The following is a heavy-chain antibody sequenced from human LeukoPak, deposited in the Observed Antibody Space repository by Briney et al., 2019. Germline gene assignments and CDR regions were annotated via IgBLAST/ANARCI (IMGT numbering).Heavy chain of an antibody. CDR2: INPNSGGT. D-gene: IGHD4-17*01. CDR1: GYTFTGYY. V-gene: IGHV1-2*04. Sequence: ASVKVSCKASGYTFTGYYMHWVRQAPGQGLEWMGWINPNSGGTNYAQKFQGWVTMTRDTSISTAYMELSRLRSNDTAVYYCAREIDHYYGDYGGYYFDYWGQGTLVTVSS. J-gene: IGHJ4*02. CDR3: AREIDHYYGDYGGYYFDY.